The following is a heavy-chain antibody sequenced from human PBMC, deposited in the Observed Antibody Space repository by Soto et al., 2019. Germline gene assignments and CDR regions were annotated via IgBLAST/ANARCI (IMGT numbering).Heavy chain of an antibody. CDR1: GYTFTIYA. J-gene: IGHJ4*02. CDR3: ASGYSSGWYFDY. V-gene: IGHV1-3*01. Sequence: ASVKVSCKASGYTFTIYAMHWVRQAPGQRLEWMGWINAGNGNTKYSQKFQGRVTITRDTSASTAYMELSSLRSEDTAVYYCASGYSSGWYFDYWGQGTLVTVSS. CDR2: INAGNGNT. D-gene: IGHD6-19*01.